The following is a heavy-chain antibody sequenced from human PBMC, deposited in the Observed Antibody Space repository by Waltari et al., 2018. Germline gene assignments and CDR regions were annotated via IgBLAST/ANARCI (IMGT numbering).Heavy chain of an antibody. CDR2: ISSNADVT. J-gene: IGHJ4*02. CDR3: AREEPYNHVEY. CDR1: GFRFSDYY. Sequence: QVQLVESGGGLVKPGGSLRLSCTASGFRFSDYYMSWIRQAPGKGLEWISYISSNADVTYYADSVKDRFTISRDNAKNSGYLQMNSLRVEDSAIYYCAREEPYNHVEYWGQGTLAIVSS. V-gene: IGHV3-11*01. D-gene: IGHD1-1*01.